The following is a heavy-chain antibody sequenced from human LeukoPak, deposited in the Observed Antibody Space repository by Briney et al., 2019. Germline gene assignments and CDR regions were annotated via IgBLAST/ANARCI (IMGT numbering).Heavy chain of an antibody. CDR3: ARYCSSTSCYLNGMDV. D-gene: IGHD2-2*01. J-gene: IGHJ6*04. V-gene: IGHV4-59*01. Sequence: SETLSLTCTVSGGSISSYYWSWIRQPPGKGPEWIGYIYYSGSTNYNPSLKSRVTISVDTSKNQFSLKLSSVAAADTAVYYCARYCSSTSCYLNGMDVWGKGTTVTVSS. CDR2: IYYSGST. CDR1: GGSISSYY.